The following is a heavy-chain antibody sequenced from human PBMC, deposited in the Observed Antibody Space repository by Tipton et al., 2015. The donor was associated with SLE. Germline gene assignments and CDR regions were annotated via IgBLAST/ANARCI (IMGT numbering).Heavy chain of an antibody. CDR3: ARETTSGAFDL. CDR2: IKEDGSDF. V-gene: IGHV3-7*01. CDR1: GFISSNNW. Sequence: SLRLSCAASGFISSNNWMTWVRQAPGKGLEWVANIKEDGSDFLYVDSVRGRFSISRDNAKNSVSLQMNSLGAEDTGVYYCARETTSGAFDLCGQGTVVTISS. J-gene: IGHJ3*01. D-gene: IGHD4-11*01.